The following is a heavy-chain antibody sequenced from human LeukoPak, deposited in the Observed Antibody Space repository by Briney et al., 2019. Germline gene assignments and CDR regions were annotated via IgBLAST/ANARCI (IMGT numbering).Heavy chain of an antibody. CDR1: GGSISSYY. J-gene: IGHJ1*01. CDR3: ARVIAVAGKRYFQH. V-gene: IGHV4-59*08. CDR2: IYYSGST. Sequence: PSETLSLTCTVSGGSISSYYWSWIRQPPGKGLEWIGYIYYSGSTNYNPSLKSRVTISVDTSKNQFSLKLSSVTAADTAVYYCARVIAVAGKRYFQHWGQGTLVTVSS. D-gene: IGHD6-19*01.